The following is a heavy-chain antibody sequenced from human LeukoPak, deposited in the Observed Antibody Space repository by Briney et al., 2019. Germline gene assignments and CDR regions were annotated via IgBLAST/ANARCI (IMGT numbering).Heavy chain of an antibody. CDR3: ARNTYYDPYDP. D-gene: IGHD3-3*01. CDR1: GGTFSSSA. CDR2: IIPIFGTA. J-gene: IGHJ5*02. Sequence: ASVKVSCKASGGTFSSSAISWVRHAPGEVLEWMGGIIPIFGTANYAQKFQGRVTITADESTSTAYMELSSLRSEDTAVYYCARNTYYDPYDPWGQGTLVTVSS. V-gene: IGHV1-69*13.